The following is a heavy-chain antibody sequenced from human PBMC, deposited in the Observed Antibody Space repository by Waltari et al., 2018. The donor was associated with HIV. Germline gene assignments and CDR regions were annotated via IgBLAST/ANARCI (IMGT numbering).Heavy chain of an antibody. D-gene: IGHD3-3*01. CDR2: IRFDGRDT. CDR3: ARDNSPRVGYYLSPLAY. CDR1: GFAFKTFG. V-gene: IGHV3-30*02. J-gene: IGHJ4*02. Sequence: QVQLVESGGGVVQPGGSLRLSCSASGFAFKTFGMHWVRQCPGKGLGWVAFIRFDGRDTDFPRSLEGRFTISRDDSQNMVFLHMNSLTTEDTGVYFCARDNSPRVGYYLSPLAYWGQGTLVSVSS.